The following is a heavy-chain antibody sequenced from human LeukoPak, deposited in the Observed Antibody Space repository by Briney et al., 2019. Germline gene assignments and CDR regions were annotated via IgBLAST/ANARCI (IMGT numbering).Heavy chain of an antibody. D-gene: IGHD6-6*01. Sequence: SVKVSCKASGGTFSSYAISWVRQAPGQGLEWMGRIIPILGIANYAQKFQGRVTITADKSTSTAYMELSSLRSEDTAVYYCARSEDSSSSYDYWGQGTLVTVSS. CDR3: ARSEDSSSSYDY. CDR1: GGTFSSYA. J-gene: IGHJ4*02. V-gene: IGHV1-69*04. CDR2: IIPILGIA.